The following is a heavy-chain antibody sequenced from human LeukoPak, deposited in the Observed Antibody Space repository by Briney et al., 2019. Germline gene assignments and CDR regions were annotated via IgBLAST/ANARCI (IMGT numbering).Heavy chain of an antibody. CDR3: ATRPDIRAAGPGWFDP. V-gene: IGHV3-21*01. Sequence: GGSLRLSCAASGFTFSSYSMNWVRQAPGKGLEWVSSISSSSSYIYYADSVKGRFTISRDNAKNSLYLQMNSLRAEDTAVYYCATRPDIRAAGPGWFDPWGQGTLVTVSS. D-gene: IGHD6-13*01. CDR2: ISSSSSYI. J-gene: IGHJ5*02. CDR1: GFTFSSYS.